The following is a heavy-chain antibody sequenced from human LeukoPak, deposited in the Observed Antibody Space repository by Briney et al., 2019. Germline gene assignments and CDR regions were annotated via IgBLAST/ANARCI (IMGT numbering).Heavy chain of an antibody. CDR1: GYSFTSYW. Sequence: GEPLKISCKGSGYSFTSYWIGWVRKMPGKGLEWMGIIYPGDSDTRYSPSFQGQVTISADKSISTAYLQWSSLKASDTAMYYCARLAPRYYDSSGYPPYRHWGQGTLVTVSS. CDR2: IYPGDSDT. V-gene: IGHV5-51*01. D-gene: IGHD3-22*01. CDR3: ARLAPRYYDSSGYPPYRH. J-gene: IGHJ1*01.